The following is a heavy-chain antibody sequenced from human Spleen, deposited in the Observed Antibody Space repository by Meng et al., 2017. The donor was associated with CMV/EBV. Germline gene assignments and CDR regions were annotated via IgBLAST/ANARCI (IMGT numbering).Heavy chain of an antibody. CDR1: GGTLTSYE. CDR2: INPIFGTA. CDR3: ARDPGSASGPYGMDV. D-gene: IGHD6-6*01. V-gene: IGHV1-69*05. J-gene: IGHJ6*01. Sequence: SVKVSCKASGGTLTSYEITWVRQAPGQGLEWMGWINPIFGTANYAQKFQDRVTITTDEFTTTAYMELSSLRFEDTAVYYCARDPGSASGPYGMDVWGQGTTVTVSS.